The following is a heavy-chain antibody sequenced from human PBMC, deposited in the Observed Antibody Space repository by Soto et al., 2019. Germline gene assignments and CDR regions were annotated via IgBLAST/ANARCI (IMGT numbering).Heavy chain of an antibody. J-gene: IGHJ4*02. CDR1: GNTFASHG. Sequence: ASVKVSCKASGNTFASHGFSWVRQAPGQGLVWMGWISGFNGQTNYTLKFQGRVTLTTDTSTSTAYMELRSLRSYDTAVYFCARVDPRGVAVVRDYWGQGTLVTVSS. CDR2: ISGFNGQT. CDR3: ARVDPRGVAVVRDY. V-gene: IGHV1-18*01. D-gene: IGHD3-10*01.